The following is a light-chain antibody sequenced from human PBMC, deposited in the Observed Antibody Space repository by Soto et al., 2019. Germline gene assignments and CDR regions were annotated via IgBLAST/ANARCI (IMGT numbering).Light chain of an antibody. V-gene: IGLV2-8*01. CDR3: SSYAGSNNPYV. J-gene: IGLJ1*01. CDR1: IGDIVGYGY. Sequence: QSPLTQPPSASGSPGQSVTISCTGTIGDIVGYGYVSWYQQRPGKAPKLMIYEVTKRPLGVPDRFSGSKYGNTASLTVSGLQAEDEADYYCSSYAGSNNPYVFGTGTKVTVL. CDR2: EVT.